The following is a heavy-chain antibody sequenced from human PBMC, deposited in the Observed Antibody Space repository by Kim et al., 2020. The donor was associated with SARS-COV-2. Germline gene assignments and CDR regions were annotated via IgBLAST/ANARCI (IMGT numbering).Heavy chain of an antibody. CDR1: GASISNSNYY. J-gene: IGHJ4*02. CDR3: ARHGLRGVISR. CDR2: IFYSGTT. Sequence: SETLSLTCTVSGASISNSNYYWGWIRQPPGKGLEWIGSIFYSGTTYYNPSLKSRVTISVDTSKNQFSLKLTSVTAADTAVHYCARHGLRGVISRWGQGTLVTVSS. D-gene: IGHD3-10*01. V-gene: IGHV4-39*01.